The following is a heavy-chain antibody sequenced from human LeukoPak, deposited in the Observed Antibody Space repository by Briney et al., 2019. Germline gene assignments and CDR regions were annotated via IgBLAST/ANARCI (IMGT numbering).Heavy chain of an antibody. D-gene: IGHD1-26*01. J-gene: IGHJ4*02. Sequence: RGESLKISCKGSGYRFISYWIGWVRQMPGKGLEWMGIIYPGDSNTRYSPSFQGQVTISADKSISTAYLQWSSLKASDTAMYYCARQLGATLYFDYWGQGTQVTVAP. CDR2: IYPGDSNT. CDR3: ARQLGATLYFDY. V-gene: IGHV5-51*01. CDR1: GYRFISYW.